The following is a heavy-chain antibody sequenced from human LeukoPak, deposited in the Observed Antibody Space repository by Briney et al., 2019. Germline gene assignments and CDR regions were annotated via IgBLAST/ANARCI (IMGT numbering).Heavy chain of an antibody. CDR3: ARGLRYYYYYMDV. Sequence: SETLSLTCTVSGGSMTNYYWNWIRQPPGKGLEWIGYISASGTTNYNPSLMSRVTISVDTSKNQFSLKLSSVTAADTAVYYCARGLRYYYYYMDVWGKGTTVTVSS. CDR1: GGSMTNYY. J-gene: IGHJ6*03. V-gene: IGHV4-4*09. CDR2: ISASGTT.